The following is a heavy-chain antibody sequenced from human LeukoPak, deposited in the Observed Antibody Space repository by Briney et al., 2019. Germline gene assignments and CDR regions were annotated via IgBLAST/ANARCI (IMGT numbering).Heavy chain of an antibody. J-gene: IGHJ3*02. D-gene: IGHD3-10*01. CDR3: ARDGWFGDHAFDI. CDR2: IYYSGST. V-gene: IGHV4-39*07. Sequence: SETLSLTCTVSGGSISSSSYYWGSIRQPPGTGLGWIGCIYYSGSTYYNPSLKSRVPISVDTSKNPFSLKLSSLTAGDTVVYYSARDGWFGDHAFDIWGQGTMVTVPS. CDR1: GGSISSSSYY.